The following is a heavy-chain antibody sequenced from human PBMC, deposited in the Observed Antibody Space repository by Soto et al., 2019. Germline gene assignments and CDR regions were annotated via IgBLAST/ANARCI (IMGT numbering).Heavy chain of an antibody. V-gene: IGHV3-48*03. CDR2: ISSSGSTI. CDR3: AREQQWLGDFDY. J-gene: IGHJ4*02. Sequence: GGSLRLSCAASGFTFSSYEMNWVRQAPGKGLEWVSYISSSGSTIYYADSVKGRFTISRDNAKNSLYLQMNSLRAEDTAVYYCAREQQWLGDFDYWGQGTRVTVSS. D-gene: IGHD6-19*01. CDR1: GFTFSSYE.